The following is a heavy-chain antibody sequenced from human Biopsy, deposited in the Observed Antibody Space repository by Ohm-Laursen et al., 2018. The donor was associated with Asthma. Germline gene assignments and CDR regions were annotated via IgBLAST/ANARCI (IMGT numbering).Heavy chain of an antibody. D-gene: IGHD3-10*01. CDR1: GGSVSTGSYY. CDR2: IYYTGSD. Sequence: SETLSLTCTVSGGSVSTGSYYWSWIRQPPGKVLEWLGYIYYTGSDNYNPSLKSRVTISVDTSKNQFPLRLNSVTAADTAVYYCARGPNYHGSGRAPIGMDVWGQGTTVTVSS. V-gene: IGHV4-61*01. CDR3: ARGPNYHGSGRAPIGMDV. J-gene: IGHJ6*02.